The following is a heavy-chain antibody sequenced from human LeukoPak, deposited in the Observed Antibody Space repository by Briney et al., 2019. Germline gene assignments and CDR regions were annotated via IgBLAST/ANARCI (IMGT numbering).Heavy chain of an antibody. Sequence: PGGSLRLSCAASGFTLSAYAMRWVRQAPGGGLEWVSASVCRGDNTYYADSVRCRFNIPRDNSKNTLYLQMNSLRAEGTAVYYCAKDIFCSGGSCYERPFDYWGQGTLVTVSS. CDR1: GFTLSAYA. CDR2: SVCRGDNT. J-gene: IGHJ4*02. CDR3: AKDIFCSGGSCYERPFDY. D-gene: IGHD2-15*01. V-gene: IGHV3-23*01.